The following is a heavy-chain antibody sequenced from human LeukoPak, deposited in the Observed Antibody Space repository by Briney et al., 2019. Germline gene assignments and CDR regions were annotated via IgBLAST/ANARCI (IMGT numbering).Heavy chain of an antibody. CDR3: ARDSDSSGYYYDY. Sequence: SETLSLTCTVSGGSISSSSYYWGWIRQPPGKGLEWIGSIYYSGSTYYNPSLKSRVTISVDTSKNQFSLKLSSVTAADTAVYYCARDSDSSGYYYDYWGQGTLVTVSS. J-gene: IGHJ4*02. CDR2: IYYSGST. D-gene: IGHD3-22*01. V-gene: IGHV4-39*07. CDR1: GGSISSSSYY.